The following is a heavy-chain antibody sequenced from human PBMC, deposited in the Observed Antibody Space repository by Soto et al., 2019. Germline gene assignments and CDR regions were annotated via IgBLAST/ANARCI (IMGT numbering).Heavy chain of an antibody. CDR2: IIPIFGTA. V-gene: IGHV1-69*01. CDR1: GYTFIGYY. D-gene: IGHD2-15*01. CDR3: AREGRGTIDY. Sequence: QVQLVQSGAEVKKTGASVKVSCKASGYTFIGYYIHWVRQAPGQGLEWMGGIIPIFGTANYAQKFQGRVTITADESTSTAYMELSSLRSEDTAVYYCAREGRGTIDYWGQGTLVTVSS. J-gene: IGHJ4*02.